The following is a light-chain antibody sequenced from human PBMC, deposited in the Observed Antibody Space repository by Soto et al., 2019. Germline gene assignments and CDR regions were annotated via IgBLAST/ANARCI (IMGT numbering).Light chain of an antibody. Sequence: EIVISHSPATLSVSPGEGATLSCRASQSVSSDLAWYHQKPGQAPRLLIYSASTRATGIPARFSGSGSGTEFTLTINSLQSEDFAVYYCQQRSNWPHSITFGQGTRLEFK. CDR2: SAS. J-gene: IGKJ5*01. V-gene: IGKV3-15*01. CDR3: QQRSNWPHSIT. CDR1: QSVSSD.